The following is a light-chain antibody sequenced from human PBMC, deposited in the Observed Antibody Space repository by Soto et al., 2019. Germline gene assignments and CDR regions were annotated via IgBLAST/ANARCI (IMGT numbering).Light chain of an antibody. Sequence: IQMTQSPSTLSASVGDRVTITCRASQSISNWLAWYQQKPGKAPKLLVYDASTLESGVPSRFSGSGSGTEFTLTISSLQPDDFATYYCQQYDVDSGTFGQGTKVDIK. V-gene: IGKV1-5*01. CDR1: QSISNW. CDR3: QQYDVDSGT. J-gene: IGKJ1*01. CDR2: DAS.